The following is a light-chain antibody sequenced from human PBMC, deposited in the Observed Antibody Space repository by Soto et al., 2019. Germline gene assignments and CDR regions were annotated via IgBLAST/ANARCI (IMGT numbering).Light chain of an antibody. CDR1: SSNIGAGYG. J-gene: IGLJ2*01. V-gene: IGLV1-40*01. Sequence: QSVLTQPPSVSGAPGQRVTISCTGSSSNIGAGYGVHWYQQLPGTAPKLLIYGNSNRPSGVPDRFSGSKSGTSASLAITGVQAEDEADYYCQSYDSSLRAVVFGGGTKLTVL. CDR2: GNS. CDR3: QSYDSSLRAVV.